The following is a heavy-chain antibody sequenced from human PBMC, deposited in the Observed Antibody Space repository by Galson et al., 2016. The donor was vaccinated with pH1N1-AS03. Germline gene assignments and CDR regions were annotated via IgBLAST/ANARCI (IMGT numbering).Heavy chain of an antibody. J-gene: IGHJ4*02. CDR2: IITVFGTP. CDR1: GVSFNNYA. Sequence: SVKVSCKASGVSFNNYAINWLRQAPGQGLEWMGGIITVFGTPNYAQQFHGRVTIMAYKSTTTAYMELSSLRSEATAVYYCARGQFDYDSSGYYSYWGQGTLVTVSS. CDR3: ARGQFDYDSSGYYSY. V-gene: IGHV1-69*06. D-gene: IGHD3-22*01.